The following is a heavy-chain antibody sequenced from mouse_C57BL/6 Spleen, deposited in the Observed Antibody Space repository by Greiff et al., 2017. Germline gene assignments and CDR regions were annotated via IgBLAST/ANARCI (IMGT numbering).Heavy chain of an antibody. V-gene: IGHV2-6*03. D-gene: IGHD2-1*01. Sequence: VMLVESGPGLVAPSQSLSITCTVSGFSLTSYGVHWVRQPPGKGLEWLVVIWSDGSTTYNSALKSRLSISKDNSKSQVFLKMNSLQTDDTAMYYCAYGNSFNYYAMDYWGQGTSVTVSS. CDR3: AYGNSFNYYAMDY. CDR2: IWSDGST. CDR1: GFSLTSYG. J-gene: IGHJ4*01.